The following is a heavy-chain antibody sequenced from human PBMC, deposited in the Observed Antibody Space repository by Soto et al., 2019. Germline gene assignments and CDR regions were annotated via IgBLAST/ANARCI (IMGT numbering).Heavy chain of an antibody. Sequence: QVQLQESGPGLVKPSETLSLTCTVSDGSIGSYYWSWIRQPPGKGLEWIGYVSHSGSTNYNPSLKSRVTRSLDTSKNPFSLRLSSVTAADTAVYYCAREGTTVDSYYYYGLDVWGQGTTVTVSS. J-gene: IGHJ6*02. CDR2: VSHSGST. CDR3: AREGTTVDSYYYYGLDV. V-gene: IGHV4-59*01. D-gene: IGHD1-1*01. CDR1: DGSIGSYY.